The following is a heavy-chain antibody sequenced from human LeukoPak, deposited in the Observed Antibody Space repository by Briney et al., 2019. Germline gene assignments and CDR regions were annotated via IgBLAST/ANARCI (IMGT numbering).Heavy chain of an antibody. CDR1: GFTFSSYS. CDR3: ARDLYGTDAFDI. V-gene: IGHV3-21*01. CDR2: ISSSSSYI. Sequence: PGGSLRLSCAASGFTFSSYSMNWVRQAPGKGLEWVSSISSSSSYIYYADSVKGRFTISRDNAKNSLYLQMNSLRAEDTAVYYCARDLYGTDAFDIWGQGTMVTVSS. J-gene: IGHJ3*02. D-gene: IGHD3-16*01.